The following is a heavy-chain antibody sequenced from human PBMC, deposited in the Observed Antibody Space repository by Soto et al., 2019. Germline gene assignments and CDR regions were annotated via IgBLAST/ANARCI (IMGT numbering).Heavy chain of an antibody. Sequence: GESLKISSKGFGYTFAAYWIGWVRQMPGKGLEWMGVINPRDSDVKYSPPFEGQVTISADNSINTTFLQWPSLKASDTAMYYCGRSLTAVVRKLITGGQLRGDYGMDVWGQGTTVPVSS. V-gene: IGHV5-51*01. D-gene: IGHD3-22*01. CDR1: GYTFAAYW. CDR2: INPRDSDV. J-gene: IGHJ6*02. CDR3: GRSLTAVVRKLITGGQLRGDYGMDV.